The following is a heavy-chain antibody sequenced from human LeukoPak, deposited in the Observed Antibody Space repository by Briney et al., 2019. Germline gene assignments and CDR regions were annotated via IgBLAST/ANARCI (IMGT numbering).Heavy chain of an antibody. V-gene: IGHV4-34*01. CDR2: INHSGST. J-gene: IGHJ4*02. CDR3: ARDRGYSYGPSYFDF. CDR1: GGSFSGYY. Sequence: SETLSLTCAVYGGSFSGYYWSWIRQPPGKGLEWIGEINHSGSTNYNPSLKSRVTISVDTSKNQFSLKLSSVTAADTAVYYCARDRGYSYGPSYFDFWGQGALVTVSS. D-gene: IGHD5-18*01.